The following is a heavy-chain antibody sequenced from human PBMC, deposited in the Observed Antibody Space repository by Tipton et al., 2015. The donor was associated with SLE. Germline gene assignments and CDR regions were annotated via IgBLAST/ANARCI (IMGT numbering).Heavy chain of an antibody. V-gene: IGHV4-59*12. CDR2: IYYSGST. Sequence: TLSLTCTVSGGSISSYYWSWIRQPPGRGLEWIGYIYYSGSTNYNPSLKSRVTISVDTSKNQFSLKLSSVTAADTAVYYCARVRYCSGGSCPGFDYWGQGTLVTVSS. CDR1: GGSISSYY. J-gene: IGHJ4*02. CDR3: ARVRYCSGGSCPGFDY. D-gene: IGHD2-15*01.